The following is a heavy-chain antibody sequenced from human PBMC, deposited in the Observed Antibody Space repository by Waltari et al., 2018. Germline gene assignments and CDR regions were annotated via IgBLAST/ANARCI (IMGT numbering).Heavy chain of an antibody. D-gene: IGHD6-13*01. CDR3: AIGGVETSWYWRY. Sequence: EVQVVESGGGLVQPGGSLRLCCAASGFPFRGSWMTWVRQAPGKGLEWVANIKTDGSETYYVDSVKGRFTISRDNTKNSLYLQMSSLRAEDTAVYYCAIGGVETSWYWRYWGQGTLVTVSS. J-gene: IGHJ4*02. V-gene: IGHV3-7*01. CDR2: IKTDGSET. CDR1: GFPFRGSW.